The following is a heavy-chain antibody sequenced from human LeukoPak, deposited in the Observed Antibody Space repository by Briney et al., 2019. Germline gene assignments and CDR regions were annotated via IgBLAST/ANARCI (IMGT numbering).Heavy chain of an antibody. CDR3: ALTYYYDSSGYYYLGY. J-gene: IGHJ4*02. Sequence: SETLSLTCTVSGGSISSSSYYWGWIRQPPGKGLEWIGSIYYSGSTYYNPSLKSRVTISVDTSKNQFSLKLSSVTAADTAVYYCALTYYYDSSGYYYLGYWGQGTLVTVSS. V-gene: IGHV4-39*07. D-gene: IGHD3-22*01. CDR2: IYYSGST. CDR1: GGSISSSSYY.